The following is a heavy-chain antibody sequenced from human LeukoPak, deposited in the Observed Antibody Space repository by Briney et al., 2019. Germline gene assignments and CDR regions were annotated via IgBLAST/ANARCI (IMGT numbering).Heavy chain of an antibody. CDR3: ARDVSSTSSWWFDP. CDR1: GYTFTGYY. V-gene: IGHV1-2*02. J-gene: IGHJ5*02. CDR2: INPNSGGT. D-gene: IGHD2-2*01. Sequence: ASVKVSCKASGYTFTGYYMHWVRQAPGQGLEWMGWINPNSGGTNYAQKFQGRVTMTRDTSISTAYMELSSLRYEDTAVYYCARDVSSTSSWWFDPWGQGTLVIVSS.